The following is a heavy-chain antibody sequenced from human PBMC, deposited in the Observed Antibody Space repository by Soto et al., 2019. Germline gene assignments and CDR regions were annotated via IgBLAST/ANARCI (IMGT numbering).Heavy chain of an antibody. D-gene: IGHD4-4*01. J-gene: IGHJ4*02. Sequence: LRLSCAASGFTFSSYTMSWVRQAPGKGLEWVSAISGSGGSTYYADSVKGRFTISRDNSKNTLYLQMNSLRAEDTAVYYCAKEGAVTTTEFDYWGQGTLVTVSS. CDR1: GFTFSSYT. CDR2: ISGSGGST. CDR3: AKEGAVTTTEFDY. V-gene: IGHV3-23*01.